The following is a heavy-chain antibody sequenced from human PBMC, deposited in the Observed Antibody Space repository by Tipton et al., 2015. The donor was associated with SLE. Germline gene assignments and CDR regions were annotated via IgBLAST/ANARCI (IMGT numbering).Heavy chain of an antibody. CDR2: IRYDGSNK. D-gene: IGHD6-13*01. J-gene: IGHJ5*02. Sequence: QLVQSGGGVVQPGRSLRLSCAASGFTFSSYAMHWVRQAPGKGLEWVAFIRYDGSNKYYADSVKGRFTISRDNSKNTLYLQMNSLRAEDTAAYYCARDHPGIAAGGFDPWGQGTLVTVSS. CDR3: ARDHPGIAAGGFDP. V-gene: IGHV3-30*04. CDR1: GFTFSSYA.